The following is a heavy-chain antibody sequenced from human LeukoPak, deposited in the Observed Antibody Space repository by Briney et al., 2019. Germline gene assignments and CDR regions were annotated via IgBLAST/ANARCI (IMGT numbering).Heavy chain of an antibody. D-gene: IGHD3-22*01. CDR3: ARTDYYDSSGYYF. CDR1: GFTFSSYA. J-gene: IGHJ4*02. CDR2: ISYDGSNK. V-gene: IGHV3-30*14. Sequence: SGGSLRLSCAASGFTFSSYAMHWVRQAPGKGLEWVAVISYDGSNKYYADSVKGRFTISRDNSKNTLYLQMNSLRAEDTAVYYCARTDYYDSSGYYFWGQGTLVTVSS.